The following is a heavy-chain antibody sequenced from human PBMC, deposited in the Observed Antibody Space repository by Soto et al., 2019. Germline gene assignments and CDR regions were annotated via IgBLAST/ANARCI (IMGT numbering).Heavy chain of an antibody. D-gene: IGHD1-26*01. CDR1: GGTFSSYA. CDR3: ARDLGPPPSGHYRAVGDY. J-gene: IGHJ4*02. CDR2: IIPIFGTA. Sequence: QVQLVQSGAEVKKPGSSVKVSCKASGGTFSSYAISWVRQAPGQGLEWMGGIIPIFGTANYAQKFQGRVTITEDESTSTAYMELSSLRPEDTAVYYCARDLGPPPSGHYRAVGDYWGQGTLVTVSS. V-gene: IGHV1-69*01.